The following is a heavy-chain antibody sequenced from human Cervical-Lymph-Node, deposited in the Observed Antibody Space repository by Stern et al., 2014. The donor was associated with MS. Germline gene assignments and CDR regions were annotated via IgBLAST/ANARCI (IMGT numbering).Heavy chain of an antibody. V-gene: IGHV3-30*18. J-gene: IGHJ5*02. D-gene: IGHD3-16*01. CDR1: GFTFSSYG. CDR3: AKASPPPFTWFDP. Sequence: VQLEESGGGVVQPGRSLRLSCAASGFTFSSYGMHWVRQAPGKGLEWVAVISYDGSNKYYADSVKGRFTISRDNSKNTLYLQMNSLRAEDTAVYYCAKASPPPFTWFDPWGQGTLVTVSS. CDR2: ISYDGSNK.